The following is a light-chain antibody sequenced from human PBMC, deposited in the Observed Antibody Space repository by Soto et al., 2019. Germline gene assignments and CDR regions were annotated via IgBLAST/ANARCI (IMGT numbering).Light chain of an antibody. CDR2: AAS. Sequence: DIQMTQSPSSLSASVGDRVTITCRASQGISNYLAWYQQKPGKVPKLLIYAASTLQSGVPSRFSGSGSGTDFTLTISSLQPEDVATYYCQKYNSAPIFTFSPGTKVDSK. CDR3: QKYNSAPIFT. J-gene: IGKJ3*01. CDR1: QGISNY. V-gene: IGKV1-27*01.